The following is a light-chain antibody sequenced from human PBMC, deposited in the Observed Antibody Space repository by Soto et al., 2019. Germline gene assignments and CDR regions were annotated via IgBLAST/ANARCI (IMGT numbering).Light chain of an antibody. CDR2: GAS. Sequence: EIVMTQNNSTLSLSPGERSALSCMAGQSVSSRLAWYQQKPGQAPRLLIYGASTRATGIPARFSGSGSGTEFTLTISSLQSEDSALYYCQHYNNWPPGRTFGQLTIVDI. J-gene: IGKJ1*01. CDR1: QSVSSR. CDR3: QHYNNWPPGRT. V-gene: IGKV3-15*01.